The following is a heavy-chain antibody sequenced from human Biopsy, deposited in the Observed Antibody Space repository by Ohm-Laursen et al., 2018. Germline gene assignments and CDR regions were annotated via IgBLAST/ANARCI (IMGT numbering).Heavy chain of an antibody. CDR3: VKDIRRYFYGMDV. D-gene: IGHD3-10*01. CDR2: ITWNSGHI. Sequence: SLRLSCSAFGFTFDDFAMHWVRQRPGKGLEWVSGITWNSGHIAYADSVKGRFTISRDNAKNVLWLQMNSLRVDDTAMYYCVKDIRRYFYGMDVWGQGTTVTVS. J-gene: IGHJ6*02. CDR1: GFTFDDFA. V-gene: IGHV3-9*01.